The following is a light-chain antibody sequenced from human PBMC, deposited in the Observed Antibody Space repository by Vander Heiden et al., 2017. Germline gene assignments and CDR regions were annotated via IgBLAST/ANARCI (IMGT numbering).Light chain of an antibody. Sequence: NFMLTQPHSVSQSPGKTVTISCTRSRGRLASNYVQCYQQRPGSSPTTVIDENIQRPTGVPDRFSGSIDSSSKSASLIISGLKTEDEADYYGHSYDSSNHWVFGGGTKLTVL. CDR1: RGRLASNY. V-gene: IGLV6-57*01. CDR3: HSYDSSNHWV. J-gene: IGLJ3*02. CDR2: ENI.